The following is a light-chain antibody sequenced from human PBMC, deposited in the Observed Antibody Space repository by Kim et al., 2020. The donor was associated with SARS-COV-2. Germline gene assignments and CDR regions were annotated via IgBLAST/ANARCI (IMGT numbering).Light chain of an antibody. CDR3: AAWDDSLSGRV. CDR1: SSTIGSNY. J-gene: IGLJ2*01. V-gene: IGLV1-47*01. Sequence: GQSVTIYCSGRSSTIGSNYVYWYQQLPGTAPKLLISRNNQRPSGVPDRFSVSKSGTSASLAISGLRSEDEADYYCAAWDDSLSGRVFGGGTQLTVL. CDR2: RNN.